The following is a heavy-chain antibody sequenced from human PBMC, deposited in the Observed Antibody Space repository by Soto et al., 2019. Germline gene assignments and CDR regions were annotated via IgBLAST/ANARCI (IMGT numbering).Heavy chain of an antibody. CDR1: GGSISSYY. CDR2: IYTSGST. V-gene: IGHV4-4*07. CDR3: ARDQSNYDFWSGYAPYYYYGMDV. D-gene: IGHD3-3*01. Sequence: LSLTCTVSGGSISSYYWSWIRQPAGKGLEWIGRIYTSGSTNYNPSLKSRVTMSVDTSKNQFSLKLSSVTAADTAVYYCARDQSNYDFWSGYAPYYYYGMDVWGQGTTVTVSS. J-gene: IGHJ6*02.